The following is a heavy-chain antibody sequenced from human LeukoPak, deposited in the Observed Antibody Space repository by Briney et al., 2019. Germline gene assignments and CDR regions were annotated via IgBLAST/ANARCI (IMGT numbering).Heavy chain of an antibody. J-gene: IGHJ5*02. CDR3: ARDGGRKITMAPAGGWFAP. CDR1: GGSISSYY. CDR2: IYYSGST. Sequence: SETLSLTCTVSGGSISSYYWSWIRQPPGKGLEWIGYIYYSGSTNYNPSLKSRVTISVDTSKNQFSLKLSSVTAADTAVYYCARDGGRKITMAPAGGWFAPGGQETKVPVS. D-gene: IGHD3-10*01. V-gene: IGHV4-59*12.